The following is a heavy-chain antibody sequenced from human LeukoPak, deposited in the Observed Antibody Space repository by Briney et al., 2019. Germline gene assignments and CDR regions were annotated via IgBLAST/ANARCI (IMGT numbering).Heavy chain of an antibody. CDR1: GFTFSSYV. D-gene: IGHD1-26*01. CDR3: AKVYSGSYYRASFDY. V-gene: IGHV3-23*01. CDR2: ISSGGGTT. J-gene: IGHJ4*02. Sequence: GGSLRLSCAASGFTFSSYVMSWVRQAPGKGLDWVSAISSGGGTTYYADSVKGRFTISRDNSKNTLYLQMNSLRAEDTAVYYCAKVYSGSYYRASFDYWGQGTLVTVSS.